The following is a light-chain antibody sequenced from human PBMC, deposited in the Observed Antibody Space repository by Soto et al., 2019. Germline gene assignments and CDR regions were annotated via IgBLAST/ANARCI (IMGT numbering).Light chain of an antibody. V-gene: IGLV1-40*01. CDR1: SSNIGAGFD. J-gene: IGLJ2*01. CDR3: QSYDSLSGSVE. CDR2: GNS. Sequence: QSVLTQPPSVSGAPGQRVTISCTGSSSNIGAGFDVHWYHQIAGTAPKLLIYGNSNRPSGVPDRFSGSKSGTSASLAINGLQAEDEGDYYCQSYDSLSGSVEFGGGTKLTVL.